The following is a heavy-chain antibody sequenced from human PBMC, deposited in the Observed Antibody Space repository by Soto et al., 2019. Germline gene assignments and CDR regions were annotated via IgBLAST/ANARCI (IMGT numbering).Heavy chain of an antibody. J-gene: IGHJ6*02. CDR3: ARDMIAARPGFVGMDV. V-gene: IGHV4-59*01. CDR1: GGTISSYD. D-gene: IGHD6-6*01. Sequence: PSETLSLTCTVSGGTISSYDWSWIRQPPGKGLEWIGYIYYSGSTNYNPSLKSRVTISVDTSKNQFSLKLSSVTAADTAVYYCARDMIAARPGFVGMDVWGQGTTVTVSS. CDR2: IYYSGST.